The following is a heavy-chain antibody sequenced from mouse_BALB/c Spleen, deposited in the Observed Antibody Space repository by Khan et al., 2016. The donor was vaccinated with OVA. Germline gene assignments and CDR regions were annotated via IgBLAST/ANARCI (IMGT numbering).Heavy chain of an antibody. J-gene: IGHJ3*01. Sequence: QVQLKQSGAELVRPGSSVKISCKASGYAFSNYWMNWVKQRPGQGLEWIGQIYHGDGDTSFNGKFRGKATLTADKSSSTAYMQLSSLTSGDSAVDFCARSGYDYFAYWGQGTMVTVSA. D-gene: IGHD2-14*01. CDR2: IYHGDGDT. CDR3: ARSGYDYFAY. CDR1: GYAFSNYW. V-gene: IGHV1-80*01.